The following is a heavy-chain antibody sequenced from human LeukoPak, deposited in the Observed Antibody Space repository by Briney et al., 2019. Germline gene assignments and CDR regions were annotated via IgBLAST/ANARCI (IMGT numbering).Heavy chain of an antibody. V-gene: IGHV3-30*18. CDR3: AELGITMIGGV. D-gene: IGHD3-10*02. CDR2: ISYDGSNK. J-gene: IGHJ6*04. Sequence: GGSLRLSCAASGFTFSSYGMHWVRQAPGKGLEWVAVISYDGSNKYYADSVKGRFTISRDNAKNSLYLQMNSPRAEDTAVYYCAELGITMIGGVWGKGTTVTISS. CDR1: GFTFSSYG.